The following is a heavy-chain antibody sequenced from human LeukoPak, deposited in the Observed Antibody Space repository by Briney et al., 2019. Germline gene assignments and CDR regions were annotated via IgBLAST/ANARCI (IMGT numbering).Heavy chain of an antibody. CDR3: ARGGFNYVAY. V-gene: IGHV4-61*01. J-gene: IGHJ4*02. D-gene: IGHD3-16*01. CDR1: GGSISSSSYY. CDR2: IYNSGST. Sequence: SETLSLTCTVSGGSISSSSYYWSWIRQPPGKGLEWIGYIYNSGSTNYKASLKSRVTISVDTSKNQFSLKLSSVTAADTAVYYCARGGFNYVAYWGQGTLVTVSS.